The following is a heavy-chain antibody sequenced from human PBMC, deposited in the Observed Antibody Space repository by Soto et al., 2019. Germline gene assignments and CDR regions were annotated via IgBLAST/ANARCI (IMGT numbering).Heavy chain of an antibody. D-gene: IGHD6-13*01. Sequence: LRLSCAASGFTFTSYTMNWVRQAPGKGLECVSSISSSSDYIYYADSMKGRVTISRDNAKNSPFLDMNSLTGEDTAVYYCARARVYATGTLDFWGQGTLVTVSS. V-gene: IGHV3-21*06. CDR3: ARARVYATGTLDF. CDR1: GFTFTSYT. CDR2: ISSSSDYI. J-gene: IGHJ4*02.